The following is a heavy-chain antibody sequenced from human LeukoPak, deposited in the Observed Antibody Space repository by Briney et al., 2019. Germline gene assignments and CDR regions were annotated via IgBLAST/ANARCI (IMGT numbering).Heavy chain of an antibody. CDR1: GGSISSYY. CDR2: TYYSGST. CDR3: AREGGSYYPHYYFDY. V-gene: IGHV4-59*01. J-gene: IGHJ4*02. D-gene: IGHD1-26*01. Sequence: SETLSLTCTVSGGSISSYYWSWIRQPPGKGLEWIGYTYYSGSTNYNPSLKSRVTISVDTSKDQFSLKLSSVTAADTAVYYCAREGGSYYPHYYFDYWGQGTLVTVSS.